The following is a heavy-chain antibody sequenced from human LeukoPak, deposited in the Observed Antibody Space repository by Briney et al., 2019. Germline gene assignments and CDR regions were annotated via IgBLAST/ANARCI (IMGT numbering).Heavy chain of an antibody. CDR2: LSASGHST. Sequence: ETLSLTCTVSGASINNFYWTWIRHRPGKGLEWVSGLSASGHSTYYADSVKGRFTISRDNSENTLYLQMNSLRGEDTAVYYCAKSPDIVVDLASSWGQGTLVTVSS. D-gene: IGHD2-2*01. V-gene: IGHV3-23*01. CDR1: GASINNFY. J-gene: IGHJ5*02. CDR3: AKSPDIVVDLASS.